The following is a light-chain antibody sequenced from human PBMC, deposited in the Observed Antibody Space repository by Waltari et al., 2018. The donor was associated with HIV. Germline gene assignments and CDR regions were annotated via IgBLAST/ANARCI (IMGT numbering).Light chain of an antibody. CDR2: YNK. V-gene: IGLV1-51*01. Sequence: SVLTQPPSVSAAPGQKVTIYCPGSNSHLWNNFLSSFQQLPGIAPKLLIYYNKKRPSGIPDRFSASKSGTSATLGITGLQTGDEADYYCGTWDSSLNAVLFGGGTKLTVL. J-gene: IGLJ2*01. CDR3: GTWDSSLNAVL. CDR1: NSHLWNNF.